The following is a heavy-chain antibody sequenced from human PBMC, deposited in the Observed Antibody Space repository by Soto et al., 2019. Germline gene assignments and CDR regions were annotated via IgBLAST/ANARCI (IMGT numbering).Heavy chain of an antibody. J-gene: IGHJ6*02. Sequence: QVQLVQSGAEVKKPGASVKVSCKVSGYTLTELSMHWVRQAPGKGREWMGGFDPEDGETIYAQKFQGRVTMTEDTSTDTAYMELSSLRSEDTAVYYCATLDVLLWFGELFGGMDVWGQGTTVTVSS. CDR1: GYTLTELS. CDR2: FDPEDGET. V-gene: IGHV1-24*01. CDR3: ATLDVLLWFGELFGGMDV. D-gene: IGHD3-10*01.